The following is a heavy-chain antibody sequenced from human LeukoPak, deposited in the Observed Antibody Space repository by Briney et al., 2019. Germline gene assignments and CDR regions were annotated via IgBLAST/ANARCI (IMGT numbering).Heavy chain of an antibody. V-gene: IGHV1-24*01. D-gene: IGHD2-2*01. CDR2: FDPANGET. Sequence: GASVKVSCRISEYTRTDLAVHWVRQALGKGLEWMGGFDPANGETVYAQKFQGRFTMTEDTSTATAYMELSSLRSEDTAVYYCARGPIVVVPAATPPYYFDYWGQGTLVTVSS. CDR3: ARGPIVVVPAATPPYYFDY. CDR1: EYTRTDLA. J-gene: IGHJ4*02.